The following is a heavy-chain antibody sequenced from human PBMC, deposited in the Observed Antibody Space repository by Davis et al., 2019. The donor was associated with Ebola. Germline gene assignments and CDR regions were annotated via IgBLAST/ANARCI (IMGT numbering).Heavy chain of an antibody. Sequence: PGGSLRLSCEASGFTFSTYGMSWVRQAPGKGLEWVATISSGGDYQLYADSVRGRFTISRDNANNSLYLQMNSLRDEDTAVYYCARDQQLFFWGQGTLVTVSS. J-gene: IGHJ1*01. D-gene: IGHD1-1*01. CDR3: ARDQQLFF. CDR2: ISSGGDYQ. CDR1: GFTFSTYG. V-gene: IGHV3-21*01.